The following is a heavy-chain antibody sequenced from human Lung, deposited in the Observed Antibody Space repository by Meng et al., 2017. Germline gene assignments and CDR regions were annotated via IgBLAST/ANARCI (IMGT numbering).Heavy chain of an antibody. CDR3: ARDEDISAAGKLFGDY. Sequence: LVLSGAEVKKPGASVKVSCKPSGYNFPDYWLHWVRRAPGQGLERMGRIDPKSGDTHYAQRFQGRVTMTGDTSISTAYMELSGLRSDDTAMYYCARDEDISAAGKLFGDYWGQGTLVTVSS. V-gene: IGHV1-2*06. CDR1: GYNFPDYW. D-gene: IGHD6-13*01. J-gene: IGHJ4*02. CDR2: IDPKSGDT.